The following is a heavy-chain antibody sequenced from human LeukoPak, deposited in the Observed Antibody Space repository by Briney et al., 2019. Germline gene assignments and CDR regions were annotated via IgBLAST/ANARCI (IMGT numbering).Heavy chain of an antibody. Sequence: SETLSLTCTVSGGSISSYYWSWIRQPPGKGLEWIGYIYYSGSTNYNTSLKSRVTVSEDTSKNQFSLKLSSVTAADTAVYYCARGYRWLQLGYFDYWGQGTQVTVSS. CDR3: ARGYRWLQLGYFDY. D-gene: IGHD5-24*01. CDR1: GGSISSYY. J-gene: IGHJ4*02. CDR2: IYYSGST. V-gene: IGHV4-59*01.